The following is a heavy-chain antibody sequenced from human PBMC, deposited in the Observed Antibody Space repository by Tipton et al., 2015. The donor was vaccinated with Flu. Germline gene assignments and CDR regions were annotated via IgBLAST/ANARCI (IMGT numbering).Heavy chain of an antibody. D-gene: IGHD6-19*01. CDR3: ARNSGWYWGLYYFDY. CDR1: GFTFSDYY. CDR2: ISSSGSTI. J-gene: IGHJ4*02. V-gene: IGHV3-11*01. Sequence: SLRLSCAASGFTFSDYYMSWIRQAPGKGLEWVSYISSSGSTIYYADSVRGRFTISRDNAKNSLYLQMNTLRAEDTAVYYCARNSGWYWGLYYFDYWGQGTLVTVSS.